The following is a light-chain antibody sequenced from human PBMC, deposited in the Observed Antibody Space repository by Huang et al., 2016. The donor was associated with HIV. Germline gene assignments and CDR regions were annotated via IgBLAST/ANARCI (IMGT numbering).Light chain of an antibody. CDR2: DAS. CDR1: QNINTY. Sequence: EVLLTHSPATLSLSPGERATLSCRASQNINTYLAWYQLKPGQAPRLLSDDASTRAADIPGRFRGSGSGTDFTLTISNLEPEDFAVYFCQQRSYWPPCTFGPGTKLDIK. CDR3: QQRSYWPPCT. J-gene: IGKJ3*01. V-gene: IGKV3-11*01.